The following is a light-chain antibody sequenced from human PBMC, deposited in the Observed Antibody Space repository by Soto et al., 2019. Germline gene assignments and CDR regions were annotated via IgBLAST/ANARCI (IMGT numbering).Light chain of an antibody. Sequence: QSVLTQPPSASGSPGQSVTISCTGTSSDVGGYNYVSWYQQHPGKAPKVMIYEVSKRPSGVPDRFSGSKSGNTASLTVSGLQAEDEADYYCSSYTSSITRYVFGAGTKLTVL. CDR1: SSDVGGYNY. CDR2: EVS. V-gene: IGLV2-8*01. CDR3: SSYTSSITRYV. J-gene: IGLJ1*01.